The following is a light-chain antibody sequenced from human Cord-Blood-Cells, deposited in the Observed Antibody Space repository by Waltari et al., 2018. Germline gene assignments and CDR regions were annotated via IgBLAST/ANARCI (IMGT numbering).Light chain of an antibody. Sequence: DIQMTQSPSSLSASVGDRVTITCRASQGIGNYLAWYQQKPGKVPKPRIYAASTLKSGVPSRFSGSGSGTDFTLTISSLQPEDVATYYCQKYNSAPLTFGGGTKVEIK. CDR1: QGIGNY. CDR3: QKYNSAPLT. V-gene: IGKV1-27*01. J-gene: IGKJ4*01. CDR2: AAS.